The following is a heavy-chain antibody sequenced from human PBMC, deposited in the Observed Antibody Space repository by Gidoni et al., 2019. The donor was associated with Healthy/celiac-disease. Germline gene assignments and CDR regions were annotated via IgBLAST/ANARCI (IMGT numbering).Heavy chain of an antibody. D-gene: IGHD5-18*01. V-gene: IGHV3-9*01. CDR3: AKGGYSYGPSYYFDY. J-gene: IGHJ4*02. CDR1: GLPFGVYA. CDR2: ISWNSGSI. Sequence: VQLVELGGGVVHLGGSWRLPCEAAGLPFGVYAMPWVRQAPGKGLEWVSGISWNSGSIGYADSVKGRFTISRDNAKNSLYLQMNSLRAEDTALYYCAKGGYSYGPSYYFDYWGQGTLVTVSS.